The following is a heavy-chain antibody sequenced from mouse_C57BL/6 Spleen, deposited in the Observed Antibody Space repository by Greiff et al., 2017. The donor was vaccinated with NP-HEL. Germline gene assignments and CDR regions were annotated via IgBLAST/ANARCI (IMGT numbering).Heavy chain of an antibody. J-gene: IGHJ1*03. V-gene: IGHV1-52*01. CDR1: GYTFTSYW. D-gene: IGHD2-13*01. CDR2: IDPSDSET. Sequence: QVQLQQPGAELVRPGSSVKLSCKASGYTFTSYWMHWVKQRPIQGLEWIGNIDPSDSETHYNQKFKDKATLTVDKSSSTAYMRLSSLTSEDSAVYYCARYEDVDSWYFDVWGTGTTLTVSS. CDR3: ARYEDVDSWYFDV.